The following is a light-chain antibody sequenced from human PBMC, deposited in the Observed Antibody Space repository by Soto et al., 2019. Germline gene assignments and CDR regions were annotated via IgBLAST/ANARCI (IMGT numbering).Light chain of an antibody. CDR3: QQRNPLT. CDR2: DAS. Sequence: EIVLTQSPATLSLSPGERATLSCRASQSTGTYLAWYQQKPGQAPRLLIYDASNRATGIPARFSGGGSGTDFTLTISSLEPEDFAVYYCQQRNPLTFGGGTKVDIK. J-gene: IGKJ4*01. V-gene: IGKV3-11*01. CDR1: QSTGTY.